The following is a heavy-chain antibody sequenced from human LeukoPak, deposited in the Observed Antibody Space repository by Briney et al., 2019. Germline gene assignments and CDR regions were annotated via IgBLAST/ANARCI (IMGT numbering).Heavy chain of an antibody. CDR2: INHSGST. D-gene: IGHD3-10*01. CDR1: GGSFSGYY. V-gene: IGHV4-34*01. Sequence: PSETLSLTCAVYGGSFSGYYWSWIRQPPGKGLEWIGEINHSGSTNYNPSLKSRVTISVDTSKNQFSLKLSSVTAADTDVYYCARERYYYGSGSARGLYYYYYMDVWGKGTTVTVSS. CDR3: ARERYYYGSGSARGLYYYYYMDV. J-gene: IGHJ6*03.